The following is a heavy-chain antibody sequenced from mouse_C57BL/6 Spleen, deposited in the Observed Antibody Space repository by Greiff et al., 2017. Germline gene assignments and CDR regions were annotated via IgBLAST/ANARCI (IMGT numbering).Heavy chain of an antibody. CDR2: ISSGGDYI. V-gene: IGHV5-9-1*02. CDR3: TRVPDGYYAMDY. D-gene: IGHD2-3*01. Sequence: EVMLVESGEGLVKPGGSLNLPCAASGFTFSSYAMSWVRQTPEKRLEWVAYISSGGDYIYYADTVKGRFTISRDNARNTLYLQMSSLKSEDTAMYYCTRVPDGYYAMDYWGQGTSVTVSS. J-gene: IGHJ4*01. CDR1: GFTFSSYA.